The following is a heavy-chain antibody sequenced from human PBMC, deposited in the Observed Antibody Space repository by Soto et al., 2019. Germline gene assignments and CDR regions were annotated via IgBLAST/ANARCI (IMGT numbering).Heavy chain of an antibody. Sequence: SETLSLTRPVSGGSISRYYRNWIRQPPGKGLEWIGYIYYSGSTKYNPSLKSRVTISVDRSKNQFSLKLNSVTAADTAVYYCARDNRSGYYFEYWGQGTPVTVSS. J-gene: IGHJ4*02. D-gene: IGHD3-3*01. CDR3: ARDNRSGYYFEY. V-gene: IGHV4-59*12. CDR2: IYYSGST. CDR1: GGSISRYY.